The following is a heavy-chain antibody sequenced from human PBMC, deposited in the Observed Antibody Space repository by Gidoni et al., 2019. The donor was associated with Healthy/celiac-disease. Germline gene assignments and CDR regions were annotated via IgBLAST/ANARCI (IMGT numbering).Heavy chain of an antibody. J-gene: IGHJ6*02. CDR1: GFTFSSDA. CDR2: ISGSGGST. V-gene: IGHV3-23*01. D-gene: IGHD6-19*01. CDR3: AKDLSSGWVMDV. Sequence: EVQLLESGGGLVQPGGSLRRSCAASGFTFSSDAMSWVRQAPGKGLEWVSAISGSGGSTYYADSVKGRFTISRDNSKNTLYLQMNSLRAEDTAVYYCAKDLSSGWVMDVWGQGTTVTVSS.